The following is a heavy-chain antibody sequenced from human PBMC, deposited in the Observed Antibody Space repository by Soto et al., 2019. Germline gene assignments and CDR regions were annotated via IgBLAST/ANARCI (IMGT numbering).Heavy chain of an antibody. V-gene: IGHV3-74*01. J-gene: IGHJ4*02. Sequence: GGSLRLSCAASGFTFSSYWMHWVRQAPGKGLVWVSRINSDGSSTSYADSVKGRFTISRDNAKNTLYLQMNSLRAEDTAVYYCARVGYFDSNEYWGQGTLVTVFS. CDR1: GFTFSSYW. D-gene: IGHD3-9*01. CDR2: INSDGSST. CDR3: ARVGYFDSNEY.